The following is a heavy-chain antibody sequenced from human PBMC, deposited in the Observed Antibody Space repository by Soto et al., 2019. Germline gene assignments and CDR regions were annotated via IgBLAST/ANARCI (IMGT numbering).Heavy chain of an antibody. CDR2: IIPIFGTA. CDR3: ARDPREQQLVLFGMDV. J-gene: IGHJ6*02. Sequence: SVKVSCKASGGTFSSYAISWVRQAPGQGLEWMGGIIPIFGTANYAQKFQGRVTITADESTSTAYMELSSLRSEDTAVYYCARDPREQQLVLFGMDVWGQGTTVTVSS. D-gene: IGHD6-13*01. V-gene: IGHV1-69*13. CDR1: GGTFSSYA.